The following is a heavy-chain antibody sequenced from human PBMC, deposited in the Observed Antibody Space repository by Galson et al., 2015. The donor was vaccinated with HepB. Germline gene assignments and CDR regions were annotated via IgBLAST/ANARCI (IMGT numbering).Heavy chain of an antibody. J-gene: IGHJ4*02. CDR1: GYSFTDNY. V-gene: IGHV1-46*01. CDR3: AREGPDSTGYYQY. D-gene: IGHD3-22*01. Sequence: SVKVSCKASGYSFTDNYIHWMRQAPGQGLEWMGIISRYGASTSYAQKFQGRLIMTRDTSTSTVYMELSSLGSEDTAAYYCAREGPDSTGYYQYWGQGTLVTVSS. CDR2: ISRYGAST.